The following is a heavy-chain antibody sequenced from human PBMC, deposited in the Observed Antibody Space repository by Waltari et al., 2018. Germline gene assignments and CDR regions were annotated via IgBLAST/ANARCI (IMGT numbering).Heavy chain of an antibody. CDR3: ARDQATVVAYYGMDV. J-gene: IGHJ6*02. CDR1: GGSISSGSYY. D-gene: IGHD4-17*01. V-gene: IGHV4-61*02. CDR2: IYTSGST. Sequence: QVQLQESGPGLVKPSQTLSLTCTVSGGSISSGSYYWSWLRQPAGKGLEWIGRIYTSGSTNYNPSLKSRVTISVDTSKNQFSLKLSSVTAADTAVYYCARDQATVVAYYGMDVWGQGTTVTVSS.